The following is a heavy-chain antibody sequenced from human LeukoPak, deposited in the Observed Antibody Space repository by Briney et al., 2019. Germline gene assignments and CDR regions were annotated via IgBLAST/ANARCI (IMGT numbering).Heavy chain of an antibody. D-gene: IGHD6-19*01. V-gene: IGHV4-59*12. CDR2: IYYTGTT. J-gene: IGHJ2*01. Sequence: KSSETLSLTCTVPGRSITYYYWSWIRQPPGKGLEWIGYIYYTGTTNYNPSLKSRVTISLDMSNNQFSLKLSSVTAADTAVYFCARHGWHAWYFDLWGRGTLVTVSS. CDR3: ARHGWHAWYFDL. CDR1: GRSITYYY.